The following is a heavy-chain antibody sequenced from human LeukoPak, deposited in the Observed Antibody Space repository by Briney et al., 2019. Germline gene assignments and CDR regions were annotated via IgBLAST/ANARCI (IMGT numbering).Heavy chain of an antibody. CDR2: IKQDGSEK. CDR1: GFTFSSYW. J-gene: IGHJ4*02. V-gene: IGHV3-7*01. CDR3: AKDYGDHAADY. Sequence: SGGSLRLSCAASGFTFSSYWMNWVRQAPGKGLEWVANIKQDGSEKYYVDSVQGRFTISRDNSKNTLYLQMNSLRAEDTAVYYCAKDYGDHAADYWGQGTLVTVSS. D-gene: IGHD4-17*01.